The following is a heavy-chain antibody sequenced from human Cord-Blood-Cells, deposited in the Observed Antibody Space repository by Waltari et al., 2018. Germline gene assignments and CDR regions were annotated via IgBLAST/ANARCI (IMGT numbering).Heavy chain of an antibody. CDR1: GFTFSSDV. V-gene: IGHV3-30-3*01. D-gene: IGHD6-19*01. J-gene: IGHJ4*02. CDR2: ISNDGSNK. CDR3: AREGSGWPENYFCFDY. Sequence: QVQLVESGGGAVQLGRSLSLSCAAPGFTFSSDVRHRVRQAPGKGLEWVAVISNDGSNKYDSDSVKGRFTISRDNSKNTLYLQMNSLRAEDTAVYYCAREGSGWPENYFCFDYWGQGTLVTVSS.